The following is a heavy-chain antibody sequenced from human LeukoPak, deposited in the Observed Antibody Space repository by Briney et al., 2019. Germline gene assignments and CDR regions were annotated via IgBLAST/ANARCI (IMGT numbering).Heavy chain of an antibody. V-gene: IGHV4-4*07. D-gene: IGHD6-19*01. CDR2: IYTSGST. CDR1: GGSISSYY. Sequence: SETLSLTCTVSGGSISSYYWSWIRQPAGKGLEWIGRIYTSGSTNYNPSLKSRVTMSVDTPKNQFSLKLSSVTAADTAVYYCARDSVQWLASEDYFDYWGQGTLVTVSS. J-gene: IGHJ4*02. CDR3: ARDSVQWLASEDYFDY.